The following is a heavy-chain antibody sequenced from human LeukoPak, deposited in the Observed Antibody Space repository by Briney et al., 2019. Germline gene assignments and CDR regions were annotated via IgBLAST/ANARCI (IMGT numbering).Heavy chain of an antibody. CDR1: GFTFGSYN. V-gene: IGHV3-48*02. CDR3: ARDSFGLYYFDY. CDR2: ISGSGTNI. D-gene: IGHD3/OR15-3a*01. Sequence: GGSLRLSCAASGFTFGSYNMNWVRQAPGKGLEWVSFISGSGTNIHYADSVKGRFTISRDNAKNSLYLQMNSLRDEDTAVYYCARDSFGLYYFDYWGQGTLVTVSS. J-gene: IGHJ4*02.